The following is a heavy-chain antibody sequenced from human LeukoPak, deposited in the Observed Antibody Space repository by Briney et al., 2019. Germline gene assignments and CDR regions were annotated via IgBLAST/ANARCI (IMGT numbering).Heavy chain of an antibody. CDR2: INPSGGST. J-gene: IGHJ4*02. Sequence: GASVKVSCKASGYTFTSYYMHWVQQAPGQGLEWMGIINPSGGSTSYARKFQGRVTMTRDTSTSRVYMELSSLRSEDTAVYYCARDLGADFWSGYYNYFDYWGQGTLVTVSS. CDR3: ARDLGADFWSGYYNYFDY. CDR1: GYTFTSYY. D-gene: IGHD3-3*01. V-gene: IGHV1-46*01.